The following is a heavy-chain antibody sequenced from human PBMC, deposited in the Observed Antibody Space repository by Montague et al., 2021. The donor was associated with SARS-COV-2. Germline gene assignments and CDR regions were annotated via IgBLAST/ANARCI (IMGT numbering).Heavy chain of an antibody. V-gene: IGHV4-34*01. CDR2: INHSGSA. Sequence: SETLSLTCAVYGGSFSGYYWSWIRQPPGKGLEWIGEINHSGSANYNPPLKSRVTISVDTSKNQFSLKLSSVTAADTAVYYCARVRYYGSGTSLGMDVWGQGTTVTVSS. CDR3: ARVRYYGSGTSLGMDV. J-gene: IGHJ6*02. CDR1: GGSFSGYY. D-gene: IGHD3-10*01.